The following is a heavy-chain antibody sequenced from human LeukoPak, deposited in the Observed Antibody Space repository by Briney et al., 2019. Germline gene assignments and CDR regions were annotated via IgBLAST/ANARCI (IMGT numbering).Heavy chain of an antibody. Sequence: SETLSLTCTVSGGSVSSGSYYWSWIRQPPGKGLEWIGYIYYSGSTNYNPSLKSRVTISVDTSKNQFSLKLSSVTAADTAVYYCARGSDDISTGFDYWGQGTLVTVSS. V-gene: IGHV4-61*01. CDR2: IYYSGST. CDR3: ARGSDDISTGFDY. J-gene: IGHJ4*02. CDR1: GGSVSSGSYY. D-gene: IGHD3-9*01.